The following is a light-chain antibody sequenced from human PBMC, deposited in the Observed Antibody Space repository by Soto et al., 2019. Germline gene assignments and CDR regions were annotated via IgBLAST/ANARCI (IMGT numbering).Light chain of an antibody. V-gene: IGKV3-20*01. J-gene: IGKJ2*01. CDR3: QQYGSLYT. Sequence: EIVLTQSPGTLSLSPGERATLSCRASQSVSSSYLAWYQQKPGQAPRLLIYGASSRATGIPDRFSGSGSGTVFASTISRLEPEDFAVYYWQQYGSLYTFGQGTKLEIK. CDR1: QSVSSSY. CDR2: GAS.